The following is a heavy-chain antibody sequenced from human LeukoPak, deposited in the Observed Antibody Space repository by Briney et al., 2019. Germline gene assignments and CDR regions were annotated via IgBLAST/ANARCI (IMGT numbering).Heavy chain of an antibody. CDR3: AKVGGAGSHYIIDY. Sequence: GGSLRLSCAASGFTFSSYAMGWVRQAPGGGLEWVPVISGGSGSIYYADSVKGRFTVSRDNSKNTLYLQMNSLRAEDTAVHYCAKVGGAGSHYIIDYWGQGTLVTVSS. J-gene: IGHJ4*02. CDR1: GFTFSSYA. D-gene: IGHD1-26*01. V-gene: IGHV3-23*01. CDR2: ISGGSGSI.